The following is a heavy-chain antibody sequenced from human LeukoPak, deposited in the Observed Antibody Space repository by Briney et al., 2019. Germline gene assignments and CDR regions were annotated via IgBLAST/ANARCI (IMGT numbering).Heavy chain of an antibody. D-gene: IGHD5-18*01. V-gene: IGHV3-49*03. CDR1: GFTFGTYA. Sequence: QTGGSLRLSCTSSGFTFGTYAVSWFRQAPGKGLEWVAFIRSKTYGGTTEYAASVKGRFTISRDDSKSIAYLQMNSLKTEDTAVYYCTRYSRRTDYWGQGTLVSVSS. J-gene: IGHJ4*02. CDR3: TRYSRRTDY. CDR2: IRSKTYGGTT.